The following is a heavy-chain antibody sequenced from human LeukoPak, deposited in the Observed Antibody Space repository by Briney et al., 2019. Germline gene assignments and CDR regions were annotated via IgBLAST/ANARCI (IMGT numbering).Heavy chain of an antibody. J-gene: IGHJ4*02. CDR1: GGSISSGGYY. D-gene: IGHD4-17*01. V-gene: IGHV4-31*03. Sequence: SETLSLTCTISGGSISSGGYYWSWLRQHPGKGLEWIGYIYYSGSTYYNPSLKSRVTISVDTSKNQFSLKLSSVTAADTAVYYCARDGGDYGFDYWGQGTLVTVSS. CDR2: IYYSGST. CDR3: ARDGGDYGFDY.